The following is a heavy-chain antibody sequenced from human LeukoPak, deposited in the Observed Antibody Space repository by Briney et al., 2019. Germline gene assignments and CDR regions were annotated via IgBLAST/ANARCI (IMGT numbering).Heavy chain of an antibody. J-gene: IGHJ6*02. Sequence: PGGSLRLSCAASGFTFGSYGMHWVRQAPGKGLEWVAVISYDGDYKYYADSVKGRFTVSRDNSKDTLFLLMNSLRAEDTAVYCCAKSRYNWNDPFWLGAMVVWGQGTTVTVSS. D-gene: IGHD1-20*01. CDR2: ISYDGDYK. V-gene: IGHV3-30*18. CDR3: AKSRYNWNDPFWLGAMVV. CDR1: GFTFGSYG.